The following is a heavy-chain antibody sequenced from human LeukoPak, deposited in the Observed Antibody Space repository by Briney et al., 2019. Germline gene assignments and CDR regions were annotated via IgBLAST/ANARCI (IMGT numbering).Heavy chain of an antibody. V-gene: IGHV4-34*01. CDR3: ASFLRDY. CDR1: GGSFSGYY. Sequence: SETLSLTCAVYGGSFSGYYWSWIRQPPGKGLEWIGEINHSGSTNYNPSLKSRVTISVDTSKNQFSLKLSSVTAADTAVYYCASFLRDYWGQGTLVTASS. J-gene: IGHJ4*02. D-gene: IGHD3-3*01. CDR2: INHSGST.